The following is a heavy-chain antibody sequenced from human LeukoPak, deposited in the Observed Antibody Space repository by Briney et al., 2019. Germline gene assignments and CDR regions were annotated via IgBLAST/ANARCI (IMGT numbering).Heavy chain of an antibody. CDR2: ISGSGGSP. V-gene: IGHV3-23*01. Sequence: VASVKVSCKASGGTFSSYAMSWVRQAPGKGLEWVSSISGSGGSPYYAGSVKGRFTISRDNSKNTLYLQMNSLRAEDTAVYYCATPTTVTTDIWGQGTMVTVSS. CDR1: GGTFSSYA. D-gene: IGHD4-17*01. J-gene: IGHJ3*02. CDR3: ATPTTVTTDI.